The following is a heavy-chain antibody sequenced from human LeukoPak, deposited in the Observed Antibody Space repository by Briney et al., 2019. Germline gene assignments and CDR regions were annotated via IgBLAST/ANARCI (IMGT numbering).Heavy chain of an antibody. CDR2: MNPNSGNT. D-gene: IGHD6-13*01. CDR3: ARAKDISRYSSSWYSVTPGDFDY. V-gene: IGHV1-8*03. Sequence: ASVKVSCKASGYTFTSYDINWVRQATGQGLEWMGWMNPNSGNTGYAQKFQGRVTITRNTSISTAYMELSSLRSEDTAVYYCARAKDISRYSSSWYSVTPGDFDYWGQGTLVTVSS. CDR1: GYTFTSYD. J-gene: IGHJ4*02.